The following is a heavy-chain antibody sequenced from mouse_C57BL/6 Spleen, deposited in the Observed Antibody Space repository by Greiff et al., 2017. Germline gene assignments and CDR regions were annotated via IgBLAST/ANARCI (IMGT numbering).Heavy chain of an antibody. CDR1: GYTFTSYW. J-gene: IGHJ2*01. D-gene: IGHD2-5*01. CDR2: IDPSDSET. Sequence: QVQLQQPGAELVRPGSSVKLSCKASGYTFTSYWMHWVKQRPIQGLEWIGNIDPSDSETHYNQKFKDKATLTVDKSSSTAYMQLSSLTSAGSAVYCCAKSNYSLWFDYWGQGTTLTVSS. CDR3: AKSNYSLWFDY. V-gene: IGHV1-52*01.